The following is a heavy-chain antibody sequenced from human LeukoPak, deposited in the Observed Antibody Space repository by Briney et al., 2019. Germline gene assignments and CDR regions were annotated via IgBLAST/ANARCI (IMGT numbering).Heavy chain of an antibody. CDR3: AKDRGTFGSGSNFFGY. CDR1: GFTVSSNY. J-gene: IGHJ4*02. D-gene: IGHD3-10*01. CDR2: IYSGGST. Sequence: PGGSLRLSCAASGFTVSSNYMSWVRQAPGKGLEWVSVIYSGGSTYYADSVKGRFTISRDNSKNTLYLQMNSLRVEDTAVYYCAKDRGTFGSGSNFFGYWGQGTLVTVSS. V-gene: IGHV3-53*01.